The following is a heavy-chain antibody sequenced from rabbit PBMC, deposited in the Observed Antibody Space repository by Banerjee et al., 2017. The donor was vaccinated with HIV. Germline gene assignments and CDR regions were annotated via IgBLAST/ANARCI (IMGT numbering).Heavy chain of an antibody. Sequence: QQQLEESGGDLVKPEGSLTLTCKASGFSFSNKYVMCWVRQAPGKGLEWIACINSSSGNTVYATWAKGRFTISKSSSTTVTLQMTSLTAADTATYFCARVDAGGSPFNLWGPGTLVTVS. V-gene: IGHV1S45*01. CDR2: INSSSGNT. CDR3: ARVDAGGSPFNL. CDR1: GFSFSNKYV. J-gene: IGHJ4*01. D-gene: IGHD8-1*01.